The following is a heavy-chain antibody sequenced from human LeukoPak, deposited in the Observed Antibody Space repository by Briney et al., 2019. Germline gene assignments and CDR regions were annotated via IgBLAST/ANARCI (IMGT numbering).Heavy chain of an antibody. CDR3: ARGRDLFDY. Sequence: GGSLRLSCAASGFTFSTYSMNWVRQAPGKGLEWVAYISSSSTIYYADSVKGRFTISRDNAKNSLYLQMNSLRAEDTAVYYCARGRDLFDYWGPGTLVTVSS. CDR2: ISSSSTI. J-gene: IGHJ4*02. V-gene: IGHV3-48*04. CDR1: GFTFSTYS.